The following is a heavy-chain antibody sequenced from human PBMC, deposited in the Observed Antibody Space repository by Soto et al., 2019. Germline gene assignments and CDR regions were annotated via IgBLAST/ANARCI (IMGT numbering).Heavy chain of an antibody. J-gene: IGHJ5*02. V-gene: IGHV3-23*01. CDR3: APQEARGHHCLDL. D-gene: IGHD2-21*02. CDR2: ISGSGGST. Sequence: GKGLGWRTVISGSGGSTYYADSVKGRFTISRGNSKNTLYLQMNNLRAEDTAVFSGAPQEARGHHCLDLRGQRTFGSVSS.